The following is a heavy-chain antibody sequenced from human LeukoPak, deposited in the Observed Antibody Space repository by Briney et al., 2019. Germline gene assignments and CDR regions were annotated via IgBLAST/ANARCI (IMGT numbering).Heavy chain of an antibody. V-gene: IGHV3-23*01. CDR2: ISASGGTT. D-gene: IGHD3-10*01. Sequence: GGSLRLSCAASGFTFSSYGISWVRQAPGKGLEWVSAISASGGTTYYADSVKGHFTISRDNSKNTLYLQMNSLKTEDTAVYYCSRDQYRYNYGSGSSGLFDYWDQGTLVTVSS. CDR3: SRDQYRYNYGSGSSGLFDY. CDR1: GFTFSSYG. J-gene: IGHJ4*02.